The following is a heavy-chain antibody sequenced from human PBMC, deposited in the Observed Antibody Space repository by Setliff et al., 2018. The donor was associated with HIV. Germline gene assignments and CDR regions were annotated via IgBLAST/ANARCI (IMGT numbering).Heavy chain of an antibody. V-gene: IGHV3-30*04. CDR1: GFTFGSYA. D-gene: IGHD4-4*01. J-gene: IGHJ3*02. CDR3: VRDLTTIVTRKVFDI. Sequence: GGSLRLSCAASGFTFGSYAMHWVRQAPGKGLELVAVISYDGSYKYYADSVKGRFTISRDNSKNTLYVQMNSLRADDTAVYYCVRDLTTIVTRKVFDIWGQGTMVTVSS. CDR2: ISYDGSYK.